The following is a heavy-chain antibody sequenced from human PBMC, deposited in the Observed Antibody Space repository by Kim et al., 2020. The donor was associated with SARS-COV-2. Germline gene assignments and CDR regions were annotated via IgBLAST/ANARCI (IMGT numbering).Heavy chain of an antibody. J-gene: IGHJ4*02. Sequence: KYADAVKGRFSSSRDNAKKSLYLQMNSLGAEDTAVYYCSRVGSGFDGVDYWGQGTPVTVSS. V-gene: IGHV3-11*05. CDR3: SRVGSGFDGVDY. D-gene: IGHD5-12*01.